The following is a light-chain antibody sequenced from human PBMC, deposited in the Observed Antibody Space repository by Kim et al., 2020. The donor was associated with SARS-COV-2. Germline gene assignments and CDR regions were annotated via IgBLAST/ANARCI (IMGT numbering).Light chain of an antibody. V-gene: IGKV1-16*02. CDR3: QQYRAYPVT. Sequence: SASGGDRVTITCRASQDIGNALTWFRQKPGKAPESLIYAASTLRNGVPSKFSGSGSGTDFTLTISSLQPEDLATYYCQQYRAYPVTFGQGTKLEI. J-gene: IGKJ2*01. CDR1: QDIGNA. CDR2: AAS.